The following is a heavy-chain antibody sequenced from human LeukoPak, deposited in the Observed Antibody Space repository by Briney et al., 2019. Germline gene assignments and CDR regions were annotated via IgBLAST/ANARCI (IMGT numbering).Heavy chain of an antibody. CDR1: GFTFSSYG. CDR2: ISYGGSNK. Sequence: GRSLRLSCAASGFTFSSYGMHWVRQAPGKGLEWVAVISYGGSNKYYADSVKGRFTISRDNSKNTLYLQMNSLRAEDTAVYYCAKLMNDILTGPDYWGQGTLVTVSS. J-gene: IGHJ4*02. D-gene: IGHD3-9*01. CDR3: AKLMNDILTGPDY. V-gene: IGHV3-30*18.